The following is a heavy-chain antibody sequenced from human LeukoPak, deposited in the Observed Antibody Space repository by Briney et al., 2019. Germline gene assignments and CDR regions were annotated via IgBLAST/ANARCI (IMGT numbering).Heavy chain of an antibody. J-gene: IGHJ4*02. V-gene: IGHV4-34*01. CDR3: ARGPGLLWFGELFHYFDY. CDR2: TNHSGST. D-gene: IGHD3-10*01. CDR1: GGSFSGYY. Sequence: PSETLCLTCAVYGGSFSGYYWSWIRQPPGKGLEWIGETNHSGSTNYNPSLKSRVTISLDTSKNQFSLKLSSVTAADTAVYYCARGPGLLWFGELFHYFDYWGQGNLVTVSS.